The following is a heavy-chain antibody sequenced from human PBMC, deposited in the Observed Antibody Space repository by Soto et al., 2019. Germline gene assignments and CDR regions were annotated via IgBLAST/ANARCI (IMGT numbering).Heavy chain of an antibody. Sequence: GASVKVSCKASGYTFTSYGISWVRQAPGQGLEWMGWISAYNGNTNYAQKLQGRVTMTTDTSTSTAYMELRSLRSDDTAVYYCARDLSYNWNYPDMDVWGNGTTVTGSS. D-gene: IGHD1-7*01. CDR1: GYTFTSYG. V-gene: IGHV1-18*01. J-gene: IGHJ6*03. CDR2: ISAYNGNT. CDR3: ARDLSYNWNYPDMDV.